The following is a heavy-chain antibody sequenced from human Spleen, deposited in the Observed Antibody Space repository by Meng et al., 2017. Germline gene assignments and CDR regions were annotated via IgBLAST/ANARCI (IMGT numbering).Heavy chain of an antibody. Sequence: QVQVQQWGAGLLKPSETLSLTCAVYGGSLNNYFWSWIRQPPGKGLEWIGEIKSGVYTNYNPSLKSRVTISVDTSKNQVSLKLSSVTAADTAVYYCARTDCSSTSCYQEGNNWFDPWGQGTLVTVSS. D-gene: IGHD2-2*01. CDR2: IKSGVYT. V-gene: IGHV4-34*01. J-gene: IGHJ5*02. CDR3: ARTDCSSTSCYQEGNNWFDP. CDR1: GGSLNNYF.